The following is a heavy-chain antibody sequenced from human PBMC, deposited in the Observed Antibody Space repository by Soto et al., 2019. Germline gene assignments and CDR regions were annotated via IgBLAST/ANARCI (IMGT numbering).Heavy chain of an antibody. D-gene: IGHD6-19*01. V-gene: IGHV4-34*01. CDR2: INHSGST. CDR1: GGSFSGYY. CDR3: ARPTRQWLGLRDYYGMDV. J-gene: IGHJ6*02. Sequence: QVQLQQWGAGLLKPSETLSLTCAVYGGSFSGYYWSWIRQPPGKGLEWIGEINHSGSTNYNPSLKRRVTLSVATSTQFSLKLRSVTAADTAVYYCARPTRQWLGLRDYYGMDVWGQGTTVTVSS.